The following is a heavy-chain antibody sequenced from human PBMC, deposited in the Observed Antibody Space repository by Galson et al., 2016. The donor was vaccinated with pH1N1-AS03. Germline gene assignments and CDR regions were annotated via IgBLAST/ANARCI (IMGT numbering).Heavy chain of an antibody. Sequence: TLSLTCTVSGASISSSTYYWSWIRQPAGKGLEWIGRGCCSGHTNYNPSLKGRVTISVDTSKNQFSLRLSSVTAADTAFYYCAREDGSTVISKFDYWGQGTLVTVSS. D-gene: IGHD5-24*01. CDR2: GCCSGHT. J-gene: IGHJ4*02. V-gene: IGHV4-61*02. CDR1: GASISSSTYY. CDR3: AREDGSTVISKFDY.